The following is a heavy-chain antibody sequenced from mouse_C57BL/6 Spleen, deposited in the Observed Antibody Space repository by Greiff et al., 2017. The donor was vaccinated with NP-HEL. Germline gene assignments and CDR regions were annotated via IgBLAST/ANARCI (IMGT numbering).Heavy chain of an antibody. V-gene: IGHV5-17*01. CDR3: ARRTTAHAMDY. Sequence: EVKVVESGGGLVKPGGSLKLSCAASGFTFSDYGMHWVRQAPEKGLEWVAYISSGSSTNYYADTVKGRFTISRDNAKNTLFLQMTSLRSEDTAMYYCARRTTAHAMDYWGQGTSVTVSS. CDR2: ISSGSSTN. J-gene: IGHJ4*01. CDR1: GFTFSDYG. D-gene: IGHD1-2*01.